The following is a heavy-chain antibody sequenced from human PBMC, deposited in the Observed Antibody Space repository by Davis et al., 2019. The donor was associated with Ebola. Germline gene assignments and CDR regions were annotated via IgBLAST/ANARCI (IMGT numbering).Heavy chain of an antibody. Sequence: GESLKISCAASGFTFSSYGMHWVRQAPGKGLEWVAVISYDGSNKYYADSVKGRFTISRDNAKNSLYLQMNSLRAEDTAVYYCARTMRDTEIVVVITDYFDYWGQGTLVTVSS. CDR2: ISYDGSNK. D-gene: IGHD3-22*01. J-gene: IGHJ4*02. CDR3: ARTMRDTEIVVVITDYFDY. CDR1: GFTFSSYG. V-gene: IGHV3-30*03.